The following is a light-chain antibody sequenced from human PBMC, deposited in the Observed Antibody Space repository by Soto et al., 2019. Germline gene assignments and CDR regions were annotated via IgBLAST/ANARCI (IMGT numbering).Light chain of an antibody. Sequence: ESGLTQAPGTLALSPGERATLSCRASQSVSSSYLAWYQQKPGQAPRLLIYAASSRATGIPDRFSGSGSGTDFTLTISRLEPEDFAVYYCPQYGRSPCTFGQGTQVDIK. CDR3: PQYGRSPCT. CDR1: QSVSSSY. V-gene: IGKV3-20*01. J-gene: IGKJ1*01. CDR2: AAS.